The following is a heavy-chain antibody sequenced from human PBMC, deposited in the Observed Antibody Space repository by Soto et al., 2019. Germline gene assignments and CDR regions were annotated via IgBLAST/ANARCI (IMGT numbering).Heavy chain of an antibody. CDR3: AREAYYDSSGYPNWFDP. V-gene: IGHV1-69*13. D-gene: IGHD3-22*01. Sequence: ASVKVSCKASGGTFSSYAISWVRQAPGQGLEWMGGIIPIFGTANYAQKFQGRVTITADESTSTAYMELSSLRSEDTAVYYCAREAYYDSSGYPNWFDPWGQGTLVTVSS. CDR2: IIPIFGTA. CDR1: GGTFSSYA. J-gene: IGHJ5*02.